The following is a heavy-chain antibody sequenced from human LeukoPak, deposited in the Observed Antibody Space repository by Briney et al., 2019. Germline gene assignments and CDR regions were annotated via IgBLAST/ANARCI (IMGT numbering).Heavy chain of an antibody. CDR1: GFTFSSYA. CDR3: AKVTALVKGFDY. V-gene: IGHV3-23*01. J-gene: IGHJ4*02. D-gene: IGHD6-13*01. Sequence: QPGGSLRLSCAASGFTFSSYAMSWVRQAPGKGLEWVSAISGSGGSAYYADSVKGRFTVSRDNSKNTLYLQMNSLRAEDTAVYYCAKVTALVKGFDYWGQGTLVTVSS. CDR2: ISGSGGSA.